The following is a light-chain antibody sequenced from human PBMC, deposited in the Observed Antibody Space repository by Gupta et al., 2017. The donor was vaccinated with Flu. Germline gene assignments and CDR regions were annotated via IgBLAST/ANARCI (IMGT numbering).Light chain of an antibody. Sequence: QSVLTQPPSASGTPGQRVTISCSGSSSNIGSHTVSWYQQLPGTAPKLLIYKNNQRPSGVPDRFSGSKSGTSASLAISGLQSEDEADYYCAAWDDSLLRVFGGGTKVTVL. J-gene: IGLJ3*02. CDR3: AAWDDSLLRV. V-gene: IGLV1-44*01. CDR2: KNN. CDR1: SSNIGSHT.